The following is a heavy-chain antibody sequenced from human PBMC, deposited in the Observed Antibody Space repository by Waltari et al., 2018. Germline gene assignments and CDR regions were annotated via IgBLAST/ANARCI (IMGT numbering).Heavy chain of an antibody. CDR1: GFTFSSYG. CDR2: IWYDGSNK. J-gene: IGHJ6*03. V-gene: IGHV3-33*01. Sequence: QVQLVESGGGVVQPGRSLRLSCAASGFTFSSYGMHWVRQAPGKGLEWVAVIWYDGSNKYYADSVKGRFTISRDNSKNTLYLQMNSLRAEDTAVYYCARGYSGSYQGGISHYYYYYMDVWGKGTTVTVSS. D-gene: IGHD1-26*01. CDR3: ARGYSGSYQGGISHYYYYYMDV.